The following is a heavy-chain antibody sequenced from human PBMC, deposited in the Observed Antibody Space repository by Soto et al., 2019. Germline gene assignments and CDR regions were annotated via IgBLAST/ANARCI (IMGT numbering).Heavy chain of an antibody. CDR2: ISYYGRHK. Sequence: QVQLVESGGGVVQPGRSLRLSCAASGFTFSSSGMHRVRQAPGKGLEWVAVISYYGRHKYYADSVKGRFTISRDHSKNTLYLQMNSLKAEDTAVYSCAKDRSGIRFLPDVWGKGTTVTVSS. J-gene: IGHJ6*04. D-gene: IGHD3-3*01. CDR3: AKDRSGIRFLPDV. V-gene: IGHV3-30*18. CDR1: GFTFSSSG.